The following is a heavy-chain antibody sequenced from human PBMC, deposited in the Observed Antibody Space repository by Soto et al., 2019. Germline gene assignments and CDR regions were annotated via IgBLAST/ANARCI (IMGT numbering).Heavy chain of an antibody. V-gene: IGHV1-18*04. D-gene: IGHD2-21*02. CDR2: INPYNGNT. CDR3: AGAYCGGDCYSDYFDY. J-gene: IGHJ4*02. Sequence: ASVKVSCKASGYTFTSYYMHWVRQAPGQGLEWMGWINPYNGNTSYAQKLQGRVTMTTDTSTSTAYMELRSLRSDDTAVYYCAGAYCGGDCYSDYFDYWGQGTLVTVSS. CDR1: GYTFTSYY.